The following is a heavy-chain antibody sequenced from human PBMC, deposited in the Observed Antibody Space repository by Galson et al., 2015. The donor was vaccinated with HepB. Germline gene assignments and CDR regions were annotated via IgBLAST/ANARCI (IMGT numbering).Heavy chain of an antibody. CDR2: INPSGGST. CDR3: ARPLYSSGWCSGYYYGMDV. CDR1: GYTFTSYY. D-gene: IGHD6-19*01. J-gene: IGHJ6*02. V-gene: IGHV1-46*01. Sequence: SVKVSCKASGYTFTSYYMHWVRQAPGQGLEWMGIINPSGGSTTYAQKFQGRVTMTRDTSTSTVYMEVSSLRSEDTAVYYCARPLYSSGWCSGYYYGMDVWGQGTTVTVSS.